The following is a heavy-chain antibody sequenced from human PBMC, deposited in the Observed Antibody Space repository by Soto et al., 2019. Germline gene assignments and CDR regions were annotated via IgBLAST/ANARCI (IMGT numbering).Heavy chain of an antibody. CDR3: ARDPGQDEAMDY. CDR1: GFAFSNFG. J-gene: IGHJ4*02. Sequence: ESGGGVVQPGRSLRLSCVASGFAFSNFGMHWVRQVPGKGLDWVAVIWHNGKNKDYADYAKGRFTISRDNSKNILYLEMNSLRVEDTAVYYCARDPGQDEAMDYWGQGTLVTVSS. V-gene: IGHV3-33*01. CDR2: IWHNGKNK.